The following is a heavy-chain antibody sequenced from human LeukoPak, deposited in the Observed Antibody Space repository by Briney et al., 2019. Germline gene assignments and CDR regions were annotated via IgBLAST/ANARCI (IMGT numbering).Heavy chain of an antibody. J-gene: IGHJ6*03. CDR3: ERDHFSGDYVFYYMDV. D-gene: IGHD2/OR15-2a*01. V-gene: IGHV3-20*04. Sequence: GGSLRLSCAASGFTFDEYGMSWVRQAPGKGLEGVSGINWNGGSTGYADSVKGRFTISRDNAKNSLYLQMNSLRGEDTALYYCERDHFSGDYVFYYMDVWGKGTTVTVSS. CDR2: INWNGGST. CDR1: GFTFDEYG.